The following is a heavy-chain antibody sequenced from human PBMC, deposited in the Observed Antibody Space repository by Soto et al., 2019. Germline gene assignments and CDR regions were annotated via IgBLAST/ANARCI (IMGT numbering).Heavy chain of an antibody. CDR3: ARLGHPGH. Sequence: QVQLVQSGAEVKKPGSSVKVSCTASGGSLRNSVISWVRQAPAQRLEWMGGVIPILGTANYAQKFQGRVTMTADEAPSTAYMDLISLSPDDTAVYYCARLGHPGHWGPGTLVIVSS. J-gene: IGHJ4*02. V-gene: IGHV1-69*01. CDR1: GGSLRNSV. CDR2: VIPILGTA.